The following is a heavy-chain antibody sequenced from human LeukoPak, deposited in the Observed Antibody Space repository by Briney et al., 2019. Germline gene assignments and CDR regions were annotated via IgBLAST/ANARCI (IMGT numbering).Heavy chain of an antibody. J-gene: IGHJ4*02. D-gene: IGHD2-15*01. CDR2: INDSGTT. CDR3: ARGQDLDGLDI. CDR1: GGSFSDYN. Sequence: PSETLSLTCAVYGGSFSDYNWTWLRQSPQTGLEWIGEINDSGTTHFNPSLKSRVTISVDTAKYQFSLRLSSVTAADTAVYFCARGQDLDGLDIWGQGTLVTVSS. V-gene: IGHV4-34*01.